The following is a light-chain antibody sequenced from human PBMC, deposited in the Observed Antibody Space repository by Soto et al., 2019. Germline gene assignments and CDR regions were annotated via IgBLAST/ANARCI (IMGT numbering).Light chain of an antibody. J-gene: IGLJ1*01. CDR1: RDDVGGYNY. V-gene: IGLV2-8*01. CDR3: NSYAGRNNFV. Sequence: QSALTQPPSASGSPGQSITISCTGSRDDVGGYNYVSWYQQHPGKAPKLIIYDVHKRPSGVPDRFSGSKSDNTASLTVSGLQTEDEADYYCNSYAGRNNFVFGTGTKGTVL. CDR2: DVH.